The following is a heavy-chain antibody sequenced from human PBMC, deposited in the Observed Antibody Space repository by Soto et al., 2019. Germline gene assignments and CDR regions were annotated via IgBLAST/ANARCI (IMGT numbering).Heavy chain of an antibody. CDR2: IYYSGST. J-gene: IGHJ4*02. CDR3: ARSRGGYFDY. V-gene: IGHV4-59*01. CDR1: GDSISSYY. D-gene: IGHD3-16*01. Sequence: SETLSLTCTVSGDSISSYYWSWIRQPPGKGLEWIGYIYYSGSTNYNPSLKSRVTISVDTSKNQFSLKLSSVTAADTAVYYCARSRGGYFDYWGQGTLVTVSS.